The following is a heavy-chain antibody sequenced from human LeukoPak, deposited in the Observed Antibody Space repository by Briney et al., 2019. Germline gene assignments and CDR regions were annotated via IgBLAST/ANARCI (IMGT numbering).Heavy chain of an antibody. CDR3: AKDRSGSRAFDI. J-gene: IGHJ3*02. D-gene: IGHD1-26*01. Sequence: GGSLRLSCAASGFTFSSYAMSWVRQAPGKGLEWVSAISGSGGSTYYADFVKGRFTISRDNSKNTLYLQMNSLRAEDTAVYYCAKDRSGSRAFDIWGQGTMVTVSS. CDR2: ISGSGGST. CDR1: GFTFSSYA. V-gene: IGHV3-23*01.